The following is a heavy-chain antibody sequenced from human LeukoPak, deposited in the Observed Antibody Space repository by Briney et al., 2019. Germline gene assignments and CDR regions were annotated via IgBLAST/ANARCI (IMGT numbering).Heavy chain of an antibody. CDR3: AKGTTYYDILTGYGYPYYFDY. CDR2: ISCSGGSR. CDR1: GFTFISYA. Sequence: PGGSLRLSCAASGFTFISYAMTWVRQAPGKGLEWVSAISCSGGSRYYADSVKGRFTISRDNSKNTLYLQMNSLRAEDTAIYYCAKGTTYYDILTGYGYPYYFDYWGQGTLVTVSS. J-gene: IGHJ4*02. D-gene: IGHD3-9*01. V-gene: IGHV3-23*01.